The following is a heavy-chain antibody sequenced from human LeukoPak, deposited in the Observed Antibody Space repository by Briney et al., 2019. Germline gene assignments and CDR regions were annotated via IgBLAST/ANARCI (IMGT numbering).Heavy chain of an antibody. CDR2: IYSGGTT. V-gene: IGHV3-53*01. J-gene: IGHJ4*02. Sequence: AGGSLRLSCAASGFTFSTYAMNWVRQAPGKGLEWVSVIYSGGTTYYADSVKGRFTISRDNSKNTLYLEMNSLRAEDTAMYYCARDQYTSGGRGYFDYWGQGTLVTVSS. D-gene: IGHD2-15*01. CDR1: GFTFSTYA. CDR3: ARDQYTSGGRGYFDY.